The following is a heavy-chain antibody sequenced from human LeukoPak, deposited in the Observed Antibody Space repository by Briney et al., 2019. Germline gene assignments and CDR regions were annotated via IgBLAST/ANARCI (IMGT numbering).Heavy chain of an antibody. CDR2: ISGDDAST. Sequence: GGSLRLSCAASGFTFSSYDMSWVRQAPGKGLEWVSAISGDDASTYYADSVKGRFTISRDNSKNTLYLQMNSLRAEDTAVYYCAKWTVVPAASVGYWGQGTLVTVSS. J-gene: IGHJ4*02. D-gene: IGHD2-2*01. CDR3: AKWTVVPAASVGY. V-gene: IGHV3-23*01. CDR1: GFTFSSYD.